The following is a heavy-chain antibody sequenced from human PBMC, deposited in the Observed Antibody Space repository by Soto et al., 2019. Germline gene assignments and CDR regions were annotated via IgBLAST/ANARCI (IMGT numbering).Heavy chain of an antibody. CDR2: INPATGAP. V-gene: IGHV1-2*02. CDR3: ARGGGVGVAGSAAFDM. J-gene: IGHJ3*02. Sequence: QLHLVQSGAVVKKPGASVTVSCSASGYPVTAYYMHWVRQAPGRGLEWMGGINPATGAPKYTQTFEGRVPLTRDPSASTVFMELSGLTSEATAVCYCARGGGVGVAGSAAFDMWGQGTLVTVSS. CDR1: GYPVTAYY. D-gene: IGHD3-3*01.